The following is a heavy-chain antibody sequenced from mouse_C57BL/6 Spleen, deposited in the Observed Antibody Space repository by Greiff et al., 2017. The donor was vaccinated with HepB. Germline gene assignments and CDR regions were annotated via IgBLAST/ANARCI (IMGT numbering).Heavy chain of an antibody. CDR2: IYPGDGDT. CDR3: ARGGPWYFDV. V-gene: IGHV1-82*01. CDR1: GYAFSSSW. D-gene: IGHD3-3*01. Sequence: VQLQESGPELVKPGASVKISCKASGYAFSSSWMNWVKQRPGKGLEWIGRIYPGDGDTNYNGKFKGKATLTADKSSSTAYMQLSSLTSDDSAVYFCARGGPWYFDVWGTGTTVTVSS. J-gene: IGHJ1*03.